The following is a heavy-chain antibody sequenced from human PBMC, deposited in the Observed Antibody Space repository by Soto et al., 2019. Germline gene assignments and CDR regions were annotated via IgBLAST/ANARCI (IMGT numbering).Heavy chain of an antibody. J-gene: IGHJ6*03. D-gene: IGHD6-13*01. CDR2: INPSGGST. V-gene: IGHV1-46*03. Sequence: QVQLVQSGAEVKKPGASVKVSCKASGYTFTSYYMHWVRQAPGHGLEWMGIINPSGGSTSYAQKFQGRVTMTRSTSTSTVYMELSSLRSEDTAVYYCARDLWQSIAAAGLHYYYYMDVWGKGTTVTVSS. CDR3: ARDLWQSIAAAGLHYYYYMDV. CDR1: GYTFTSYY.